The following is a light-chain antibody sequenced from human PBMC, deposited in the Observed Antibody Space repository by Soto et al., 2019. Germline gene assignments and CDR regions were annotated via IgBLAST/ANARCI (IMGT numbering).Light chain of an antibody. J-gene: IGKJ4*01. CDR3: QQHANWPLT. Sequence: EIVLTQSPATLSLSPGERATLSCRASQSVGNNLAWYQQKPGQAPDLLIYEASTRATGIPARFSGSGSGTDFTLTISSLEPEDFAVNYCQQHANWPLTFGGGTKVEIK. CDR2: EAS. V-gene: IGKV3-11*01. CDR1: QSVGNN.